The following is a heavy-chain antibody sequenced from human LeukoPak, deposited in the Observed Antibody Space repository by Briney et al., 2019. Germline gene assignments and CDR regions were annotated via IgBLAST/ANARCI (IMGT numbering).Heavy chain of an antibody. CDR3: AKRLAGKPPDY. D-gene: IGHD3-9*01. CDR2: ISGNGGTT. Sequence: GGSLRLSCADSGFTFSIYGMSWVRQAPGKGLEWVSAISGNGGTTYYLDSVKGRFTISRDNSKNTLYLQMNSLRAEDTAIYYCAKRLAGKPPDYWGQGTLVTVSS. J-gene: IGHJ4*02. V-gene: IGHV3-23*01. CDR1: GFTFSIYG.